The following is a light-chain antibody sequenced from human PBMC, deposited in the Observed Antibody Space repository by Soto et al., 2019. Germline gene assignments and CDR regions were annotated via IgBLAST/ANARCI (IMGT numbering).Light chain of an antibody. CDR2: GAS. J-gene: IGKJ2*01. CDR1: QSVSNN. V-gene: IGKV3-15*01. Sequence: EIVMTQSPATLSVSPGERATLSCRASQSVSNNLAWYQQKPGQTPRLLIYGASTRATGIPDRFSGSGSGTDFTRTISSLQSEDFAVYYGQQYNNWPPVTFGQGTKLEIK. CDR3: QQYNNWPPVT.